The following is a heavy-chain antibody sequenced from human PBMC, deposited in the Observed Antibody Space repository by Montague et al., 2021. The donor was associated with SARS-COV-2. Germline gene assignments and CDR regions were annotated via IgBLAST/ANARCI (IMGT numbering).Heavy chain of an antibody. CDR1: GGSFSGYY. CDR2: INHSGST. CDR3: ARGYAYVWGGYRYLHAFDP. D-gene: IGHD3-16*02. J-gene: IGHJ5*02. Sequence: SETLSLTCAVYGGSFSGYYWSWIRQPPGKGLEWIGEINHSGSTNYNPSLKSRVTISVDTSKDQSSLKLSSVTAAGTAVYYCARGYAYVWGGYRYLHAFDPWGQGTLVTVSS. V-gene: IGHV4-34*01.